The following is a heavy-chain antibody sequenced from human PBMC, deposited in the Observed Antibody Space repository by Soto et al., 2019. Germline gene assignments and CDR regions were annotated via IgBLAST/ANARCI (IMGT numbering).Heavy chain of an antibody. J-gene: IGHJ4*02. CDR3: ARTLRGRGVKYFDD. CDR1: GDSVSNNSVA. CDR2: TYYRSKWHY. V-gene: IGHV6-1*01. D-gene: IGHD3-10*01. Sequence: SQTLSLTCAISGDSVSNNSVAWNWVRQSPSRGLEWLGRTYYRSKWHYDYAPSVRSRITINPDTSKNHFSLQLNSVSPEDAAVYYCARTLRGRGVKYFDDWGQGTLVTVSS.